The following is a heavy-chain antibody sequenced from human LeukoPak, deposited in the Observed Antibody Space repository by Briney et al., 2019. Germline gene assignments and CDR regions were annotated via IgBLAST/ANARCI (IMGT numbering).Heavy chain of an antibody. CDR1: GGSISSYY. J-gene: IGHJ4*02. V-gene: IGHV4-59*01. CDR2: IYHSGTT. Sequence: SETLSLTCTVSGGSISSYYWSWIRQPSGKGLEWIGYIYHSGTTNYNPSLKSRVAISVDTSKSQFSLKLSSVTAADTAIYYCARNIVGPRQVDYWGQGTLVTVSS. D-gene: IGHD1-26*01. CDR3: ARNIVGPRQVDY.